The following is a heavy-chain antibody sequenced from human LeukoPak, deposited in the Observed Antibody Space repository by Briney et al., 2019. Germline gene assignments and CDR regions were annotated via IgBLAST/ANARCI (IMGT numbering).Heavy chain of an antibody. CDR1: GFTLSSYA. V-gene: IGHV3-23*01. CDR2: ISDSGNT. Sequence: GGSLRLSCAASGFTLSSYAMSWVRQAPGKWLEWVSAISDSGNTYHADSVKGRFTISRDSSKNTLFLQMNRLRPEDAAVYYCAKAPVTTCRGAYCYPFDYWGQGTLVTVSS. J-gene: IGHJ4*02. CDR3: AKAPVTTCRGAYCYPFDY. D-gene: IGHD2-21*01.